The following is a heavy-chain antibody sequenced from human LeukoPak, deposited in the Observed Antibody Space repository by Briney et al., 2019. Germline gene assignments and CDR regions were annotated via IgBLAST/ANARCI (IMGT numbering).Heavy chain of an antibody. Sequence: ASVKVSCKASGGTFSSYAISWVRQAPGQGLEWMGRIIPILGIANYAQKFQGRVTITADKSTSTAYMELSSLRSEDTAVYYCARDYDFWSGYYIDYWGQGTLVTVSS. D-gene: IGHD3-3*01. CDR2: IIPILGIA. CDR3: ARDYDFWSGYYIDY. CDR1: GGTFSSYA. J-gene: IGHJ4*02. V-gene: IGHV1-69*04.